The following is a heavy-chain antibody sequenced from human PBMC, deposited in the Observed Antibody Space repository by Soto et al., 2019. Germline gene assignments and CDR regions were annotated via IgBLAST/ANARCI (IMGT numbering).Heavy chain of an antibody. V-gene: IGHV1-69*02. CDR1: GGTFSSYT. D-gene: IGHD1-7*01. Sequence: QVQLVQSGAEVKKPGSSVKVSCKASGGTFSSYTISWVRQAPGQGLEWMGRIIPILGIANYAQKFQGRVTITADKSTSTAYMELSSPRSEDTAVYYCARADSITGTVFLFDYWGQGTLVTVSS. J-gene: IGHJ4*02. CDR2: IIPILGIA. CDR3: ARADSITGTVFLFDY.